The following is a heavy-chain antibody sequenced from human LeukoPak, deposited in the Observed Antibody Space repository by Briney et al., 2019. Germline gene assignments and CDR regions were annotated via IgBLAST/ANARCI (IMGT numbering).Heavy chain of an antibody. D-gene: IGHD6-13*01. Sequence: SETLSLTCTVSGGSISSSNYYWGWIRQPPGTGLEWIGSLYYSGNTYYNPSLKSRVSMSVDTSKRQFSLKLSSVTAADTAVYYCARVSSSWYQDWYFDLWGRGTVVTVSS. CDR1: GGSISSSNYY. V-gene: IGHV4-39*07. CDR2: LYYSGNT. CDR3: ARVSSSWYQDWYFDL. J-gene: IGHJ2*01.